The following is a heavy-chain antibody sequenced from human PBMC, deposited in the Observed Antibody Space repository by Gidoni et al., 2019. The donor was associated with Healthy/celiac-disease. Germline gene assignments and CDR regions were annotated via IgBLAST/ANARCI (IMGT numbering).Heavy chain of an antibody. D-gene: IGHD6-19*01. Sequence: QLKLVESGVGVVQPGGSLSLSCAASGFTFSSYGMHLVRQAPGKGLEWVAFIRYDGSNKYYADAVKGRFTISRDNSKNTLYLQMNSLRAEDTAVYYCAKVYSSGWYKPEALYYYGMDVWGQGTTVTVSS. V-gene: IGHV3-30*02. CDR1: GFTFSSYG. CDR2: IRYDGSNK. CDR3: AKVYSSGWYKPEALYYYGMDV. J-gene: IGHJ6*02.